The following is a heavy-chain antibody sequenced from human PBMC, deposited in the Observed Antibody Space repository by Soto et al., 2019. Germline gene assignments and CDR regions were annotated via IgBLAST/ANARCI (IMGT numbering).Heavy chain of an antibody. Sequence: GSLRLSCAASGFTFSSYAMSWVRQAPGKGLEWVSAISGSGNTFESASVKGRFTISRENAKNSMYLQMKSLRAGDTAVYFCARGADFWSGSRYYHYAYDLDVWGHGTTVTVSS. J-gene: IGHJ6*02. CDR2: ISGSGNT. V-gene: IGHV3-23*01. D-gene: IGHD3-3*01. CDR1: GFTFSSYA. CDR3: ARGADFWSGSRYYHYAYDLDV.